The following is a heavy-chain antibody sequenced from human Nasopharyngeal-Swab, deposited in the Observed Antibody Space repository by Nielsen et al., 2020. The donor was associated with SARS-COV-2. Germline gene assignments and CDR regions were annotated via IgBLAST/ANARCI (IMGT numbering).Heavy chain of an antibody. J-gene: IGHJ4*02. CDR1: GFTFSDYY. V-gene: IGHV3-11*03. CDR3: ARTSYYGSGSLDY. Sequence: GESLKISCAASGFTFSDYYMSWIRHIPGKGLEWVSYISGSSSHTSYADSVKGRFTISRGNAKNSLYLEMTSLRADDTAVYYCARTSYYGSGSLDYWVQGTQVTVSS. CDR2: ISGSSSHT. D-gene: IGHD3-10*01.